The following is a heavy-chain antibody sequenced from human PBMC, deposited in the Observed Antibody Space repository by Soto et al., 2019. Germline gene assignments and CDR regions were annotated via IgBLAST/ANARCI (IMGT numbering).Heavy chain of an antibody. D-gene: IGHD3-22*01. CDR3: ARDPTYYYDSSGPTARGGMDV. CDR1: GGSISSGGYY. V-gene: IGHV4-31*03. CDR2: IYYSGST. Sequence: KPSETLSLTCTVSGGSISSGGYYWSWIRQHPGKGLEWIGYIYYSGSTYYNPSLKSRVTISVDTSKNQFSLKLSSVTAADTAVYYCARDPTYYYDSSGPTARGGMDVWGQGTTVTVSS. J-gene: IGHJ6*02.